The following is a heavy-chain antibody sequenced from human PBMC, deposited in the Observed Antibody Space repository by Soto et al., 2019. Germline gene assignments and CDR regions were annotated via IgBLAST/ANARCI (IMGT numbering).Heavy chain of an antibody. CDR3: ARSILAAGNRWLDP. Sequence: SGPTLVNPTQTLTLTCTFSGFSLSTSGMRVSWIRQPPGKALEWLARIDWDDDKLYSTSLKTRLTISKDTSKNQVVLTMTNMDPVDTATYYCARSILAAGNRWLDPCGQGPLVTVYS. J-gene: IGHJ5*02. D-gene: IGHD6-13*01. V-gene: IGHV2-70*04. CDR2: IDWDDDK. CDR1: GFSLSTSGMR.